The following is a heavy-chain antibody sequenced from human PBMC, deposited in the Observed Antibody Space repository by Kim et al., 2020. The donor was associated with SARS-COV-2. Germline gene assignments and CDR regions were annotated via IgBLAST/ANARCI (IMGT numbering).Heavy chain of an antibody. Sequence: GGSLRLSCAASGFTFSSYGMHWVRQAPGKGLEWVAVIWYDGSNKYYADSVKGRFTISRDNSKNTLYLQMNSLRAEDTAVYYCARDFRPYCGGDCYSRYFQHWGQGTLVTVSS. CDR2: IWYDGSNK. D-gene: IGHD2-21*02. J-gene: IGHJ1*01. V-gene: IGHV3-33*01. CDR1: GFTFSSYG. CDR3: ARDFRPYCGGDCYSRYFQH.